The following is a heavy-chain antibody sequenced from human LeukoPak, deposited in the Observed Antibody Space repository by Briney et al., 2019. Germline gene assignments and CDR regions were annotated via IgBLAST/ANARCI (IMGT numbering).Heavy chain of an antibody. D-gene: IGHD6-19*01. CDR3: ARDRGYSGWYESLFDY. CDR2: IYTSGST. V-gene: IGHV4-61*02. J-gene: IGHJ4*02. CDR1: GGSISSGSYY. Sequence: PSQTLSLTCTVSGGSISSGSYYWSWIRQPAGKGLEWIGRIYTSGSTNYNPSLKSRVTISVDTSKNRFSLKLSSVTAADTAVYYCARDRGYSGWYESLFDYWGQGTLVTVSS.